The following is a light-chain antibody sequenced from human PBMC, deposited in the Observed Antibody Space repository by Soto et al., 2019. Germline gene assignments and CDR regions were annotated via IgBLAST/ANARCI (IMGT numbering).Light chain of an antibody. CDR3: QQGNSPYT. Sequence: DIQMTQSPSSVSASVGDRVTITCRASQNISSWLAWYQQKPGKAPKLLIYAASNLQRGVPSRFSGSGSGTDFTLTIRNLQPEDFATYYCQQGNSPYTFGQGTKLEIK. CDR2: AAS. V-gene: IGKV1-12*01. CDR1: QNISSW. J-gene: IGKJ2*01.